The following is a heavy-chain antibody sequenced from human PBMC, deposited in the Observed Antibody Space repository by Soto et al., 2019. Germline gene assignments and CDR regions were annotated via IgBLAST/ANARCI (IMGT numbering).Heavy chain of an antibody. CDR2: LSHDGSNQ. D-gene: IGHD3-10*01. J-gene: IGHJ3*02. Sequence: QVQLVESGGGVVQPGRSLRLSCAASGFTFSSYGMHWVRQAPGKGLEWVAVLSHDGSNQYYADSVKGRFTNSRDNSKNTLYLQMNSLRAENTTVYYCAKPLIEELLGDAFDIWCQGTMNT. CDR3: AKPLIEELLGDAFDI. CDR1: GFTFSSYG. V-gene: IGHV3-30*18.